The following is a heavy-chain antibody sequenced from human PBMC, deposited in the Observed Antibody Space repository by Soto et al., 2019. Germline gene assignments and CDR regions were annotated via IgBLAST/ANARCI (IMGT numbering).Heavy chain of an antibody. CDR2: VWPDDSDT. Sequence: PGESLKISCKASGYTFANYWVGWVRQMPGKGLEFMGIVWPDDSDTKYSPSFQGQVTISVDKSLNTAYLQWSSLKASDSAIYYCARDFGGSGWSGHYFDSWGQGTLVTVSS. CDR3: ARDFGGSGWSGHYFDS. CDR1: GYTFANYW. D-gene: IGHD6-25*01. J-gene: IGHJ4*02. V-gene: IGHV5-51*01.